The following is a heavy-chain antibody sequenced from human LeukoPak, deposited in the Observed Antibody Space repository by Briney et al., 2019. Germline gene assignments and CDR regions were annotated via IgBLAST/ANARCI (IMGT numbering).Heavy chain of an antibody. J-gene: IGHJ3*02. CDR1: GFTFSSYG. V-gene: IGHV3-30*03. CDR3: ARDSGLTQTDAFDI. D-gene: IGHD3-10*01. CDR2: ISYDGSNK. Sequence: GGSLRLSCAASGFTFSSYGMHWVRQAPGKGLEWVVVISYDGSNKYYADSVKGRFTISRDNSKNTLYLQMNSLRAEDTAVYYCARDSGLTQTDAFDIWGQGTMVTVSS.